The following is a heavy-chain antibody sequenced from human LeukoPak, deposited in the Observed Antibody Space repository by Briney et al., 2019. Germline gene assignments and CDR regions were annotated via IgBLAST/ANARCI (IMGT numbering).Heavy chain of an antibody. V-gene: IGHV1-46*01. Sequence: ASVKVSCKASGYTFTYYYMHWVRQAPGQGLEWMGIIYPSGGSTSYAQKFQGRVTMTRDTSTSTVYMELSSLRSEDTAVYYCARKAGGSYRLDYWGQGTLVTVSS. CDR3: ARKAGGSYRLDY. D-gene: IGHD1-26*01. CDR2: IYPSGGST. CDR1: GYTFTYYY. J-gene: IGHJ4*02.